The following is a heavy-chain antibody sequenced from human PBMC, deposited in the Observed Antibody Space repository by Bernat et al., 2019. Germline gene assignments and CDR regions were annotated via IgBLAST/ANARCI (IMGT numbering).Heavy chain of an antibody. D-gene: IGHD2-15*01. Sequence: QVQLQESGPGLVKPSETLSLTCTVSGGSISSYYWSWIRQPPGKGLEWIVYIYYSGSTNYNPSLKSRVTISVDTSKNQFSLKLSSVTAADTAVYYCARVHKGYCSGGSCYYFDYWGQGTLVTVSS. V-gene: IGHV4-59*01. CDR1: GGSISSYY. J-gene: IGHJ4*02. CDR3: ARVHKGYCSGGSCYYFDY. CDR2: IYYSGST.